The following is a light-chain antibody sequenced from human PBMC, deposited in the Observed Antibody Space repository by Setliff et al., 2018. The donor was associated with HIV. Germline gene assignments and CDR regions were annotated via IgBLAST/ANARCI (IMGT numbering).Light chain of an antibody. J-gene: IGLJ1*01. CDR3: SSYASTNTLP. V-gene: IGLV2-14*01. Sequence: QSALTQPASVSGSPGQSITISCTGTSSDVGGYSYVSWYHQHPGKAPNLLIYEVRNRPSGVSNRFSGSKSGNTASLTFSGLQAEDEADYYCSSYASTNTLPFGTGTKVTVL. CDR1: SSDVGGYSY. CDR2: EVR.